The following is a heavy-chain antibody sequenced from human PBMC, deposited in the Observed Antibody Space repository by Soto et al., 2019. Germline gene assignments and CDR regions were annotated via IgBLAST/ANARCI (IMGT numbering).Heavy chain of an antibody. V-gene: IGHV4-59*01. CDR1: GGSISSYD. CDR2: IYYSGST. D-gene: IGHD5-18*01. Sequence: SETLSLTCTVSGGSISSYDCSWIRQPPWKGLEWIGYIYYSGSTNYNPSLKSRVTISVDTSKNQFSLKLSSVTAADTAVYYCAGVDTDMFTPFLAFDYWGQVTLLTVSS. J-gene: IGHJ4*02. CDR3: AGVDTDMFTPFLAFDY.